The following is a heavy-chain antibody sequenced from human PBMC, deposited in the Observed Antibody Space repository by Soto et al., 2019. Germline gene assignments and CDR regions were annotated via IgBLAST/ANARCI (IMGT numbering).Heavy chain of an antibody. V-gene: IGHV4-61*01. CDR2: VYHTGRT. Sequence: QVQLQASGPGLVKPSETLSLTCTVSGGSFKSGSYSWSWIRQPPGKGLEWIGYVYHTGRTSYNASIKSRVSISMATSKNQFSLNLDSVTAADTAVYFCARDFAYFDSWGQGTLVTVSS. J-gene: IGHJ4*02. CDR1: GGSFKSGSYS. CDR3: ARDFAYFDS. D-gene: IGHD3-3*01.